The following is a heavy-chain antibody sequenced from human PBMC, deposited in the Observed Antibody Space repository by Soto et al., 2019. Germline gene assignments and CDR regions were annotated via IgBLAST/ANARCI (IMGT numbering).Heavy chain of an antibody. J-gene: IGHJ4*02. CDR3: ATGRGDLVI. V-gene: IGHV3-15*07. CDR2: IKSKTDGGTT. Sequence: EVQLVESGGDLAKPGGSLRLSCAVSGFTFSYAWMNWVRQAPGKGLEWVGRIKSKTDGGTTDYAAPGTGRFTTSRDDSRNMVFLRMNSLGADYTAVYYCATGRGDLVIWGQGTRVTVSS. D-gene: IGHD3-10*01. CDR1: GFTFSYAW.